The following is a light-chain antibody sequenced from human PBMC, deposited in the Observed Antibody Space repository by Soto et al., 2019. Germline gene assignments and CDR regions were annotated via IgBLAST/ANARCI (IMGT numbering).Light chain of an antibody. CDR1: SSDVGSYNL. CDR2: EGS. V-gene: IGLV2-23*01. CDR3: CSYAGSSTYV. J-gene: IGLJ1*01. Sequence: QAGLTQPASVSGSRVQSITISCTGTSSDVGSYNLVSWYQQHPGKAPKLMIYEGSKRPSGVSNRFSGSKSGNTASLTISGLQAEEEADYYCCSYAGSSTYVFGTGTKVTVL.